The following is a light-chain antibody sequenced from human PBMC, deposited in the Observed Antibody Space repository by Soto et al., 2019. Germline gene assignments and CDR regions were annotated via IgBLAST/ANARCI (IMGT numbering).Light chain of an antibody. Sequence: QFALTQPAPVSGSPGQSITISCTGTSSDVGGYNYVSWYQQHPGKAPKLMIYDVSNRPSGVSNRFSGSKSGNTASLTISGLKAEDEADYYCSSYTSSSSYVFGTGTRSPS. CDR2: DVS. V-gene: IGLV2-14*01. CDR1: SSDVGGYNY. CDR3: SSYTSSSSYV. J-gene: IGLJ1*01.